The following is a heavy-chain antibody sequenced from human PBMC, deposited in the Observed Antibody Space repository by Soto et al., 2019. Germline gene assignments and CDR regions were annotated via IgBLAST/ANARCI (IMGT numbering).Heavy chain of an antibody. J-gene: IGHJ4*02. V-gene: IGHV3-11*01. CDR3: ARGIAAAGFDY. CDR1: GVTFYHAW. CDR2: ISSSGSTI. D-gene: IGHD6-13*01. Sequence: PGGSLRLSCVASGVTFYHAWINWVRQAPGKGLEWVSYISSSGSTIYYADSVKGRFTISRDNAKNSLYLQMNSLRAEDTAVYYCARGIAAAGFDYWGQGTLVTVSS.